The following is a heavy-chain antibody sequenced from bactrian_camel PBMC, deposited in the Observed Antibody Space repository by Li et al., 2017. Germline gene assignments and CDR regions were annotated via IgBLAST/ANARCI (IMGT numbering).Heavy chain of an antibody. CDR2: IYTRGGGGGT. V-gene: IGHV3S40*01. D-gene: IGHD7*01. CDR1: GFTFSNYD. J-gene: IGHJ4*01. Sequence: VQLVESGGGLVQPGGTLRLSCAASGFTFSNYDMSWIRQASGKGLEWVSSIYTRGGGGGTLYPDSVKGRFTISVDNAKNTLYLQMNSLKPEDTAMYYCASGGTWKLIYWGQGTQVTVS. CDR3: ASGGTWKLIY.